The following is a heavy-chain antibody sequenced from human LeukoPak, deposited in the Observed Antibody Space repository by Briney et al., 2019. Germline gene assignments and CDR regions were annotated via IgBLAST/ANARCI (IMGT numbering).Heavy chain of an antibody. CDR2: ISYTGST. CDR3: ARIHDYGDYAFDK. Sequence: SDTLSLNCTVSGGSINPYYWSWIRQPPGKGLEYIGYISYTGSTNSNPSLKSRLTISVDTSKNQLSLKLRSVTAADTAVYYCARIHDYGDYAFDKWGQGTLVTVSS. CDR1: GGSINPYY. J-gene: IGHJ4*02. V-gene: IGHV4-59*08. D-gene: IGHD4-17*01.